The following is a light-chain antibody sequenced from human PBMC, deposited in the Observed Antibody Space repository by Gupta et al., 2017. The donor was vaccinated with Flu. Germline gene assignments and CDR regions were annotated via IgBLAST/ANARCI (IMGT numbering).Light chain of an antibody. CDR2: DVT. J-gene: IGLJ2*01. CDR1: SSDIVSYNY. CDR3: RSYTSSNTLV. Sequence: QSALTQPASVSGSPGQSIAISCTGTSSDIVSYNYVSWYQQHPGKAPQLLIYDVTNRPSGVSSRFSGSKAGDTASLTISGLQAEDEADYYCRSYTSSNTLVFGGGTKLTVL. V-gene: IGLV2-14*01.